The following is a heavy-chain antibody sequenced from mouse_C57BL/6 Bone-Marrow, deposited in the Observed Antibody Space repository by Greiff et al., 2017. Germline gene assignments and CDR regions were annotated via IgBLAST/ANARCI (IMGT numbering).Heavy chain of an antibody. CDR2: ISYSGST. Sequence: VQLQESGPGLAKPSQTLSLTCSVTGYSIPSDYWNWIRKFPGNKLEYMGYISYSGSTYYNPSLKSRISITRDTSKNQYYLQLNSVTTEDTATYYGARAYYSNYDYAMDYWGQGTSVTVSS. CDR3: ARAYYSNYDYAMDY. CDR1: GYSIPSDY. J-gene: IGHJ4*01. V-gene: IGHV3-8*01. D-gene: IGHD2-5*01.